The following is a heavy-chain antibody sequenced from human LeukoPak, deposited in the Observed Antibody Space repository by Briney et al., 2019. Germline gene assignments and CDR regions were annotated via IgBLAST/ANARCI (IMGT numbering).Heavy chain of an antibody. D-gene: IGHD2-21*01. CDR1: GFSFTFYS. CDR3: ARDSPNEGILWWSIDY. V-gene: IGHV3-21*01. CDR2: ISSSSSYI. Sequence: SGGSLRLSCAASGFSFTFYSMNWVRQAPGKVLEWVSSISSSSSYIYYADSVKGRFTISRDNAKNSLYLQMNSLRAEDTAVYYCARDSPNEGILWWSIDYWGQGTLVTVSS. J-gene: IGHJ4*02.